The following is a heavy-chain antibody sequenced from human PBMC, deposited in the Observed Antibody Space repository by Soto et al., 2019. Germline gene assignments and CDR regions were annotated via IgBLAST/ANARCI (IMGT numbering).Heavy chain of an antibody. V-gene: IGHV3-7*01. CDR2: IQEDGGGR. CDR3: AREDWYFDL. CDR1: GFTFSNYW. Sequence: EVQLVESGGDLVQPGGSLRLSCAASGFTFSNYWMSWVRQAPGKGLEWVANIQEDGGGRYYVDSVKGRFTISRDNGEKSMFLQMNSLRDEDTAVYYCAREDWYFDLCGRGTLVIVSS. J-gene: IGHJ2*01.